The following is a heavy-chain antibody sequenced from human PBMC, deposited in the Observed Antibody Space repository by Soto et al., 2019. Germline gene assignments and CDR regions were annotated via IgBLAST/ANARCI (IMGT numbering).Heavy chain of an antibody. Sequence: SETLSLSCTVSGGSISFDHYHWTWIRQPPGKGLEWIGYVHYSGSVLYNPSLQSRVSISVDTSKNQFSLKLSSVTAADTAVYFCAREDDGGDRDYYGLDVWGQGTTVTVSS. D-gene: IGHD2-21*02. CDR1: GGSISFDHYH. CDR3: AREDDGGDRDYYGLDV. J-gene: IGHJ6*02. V-gene: IGHV4-30-4*01. CDR2: VHYSGSV.